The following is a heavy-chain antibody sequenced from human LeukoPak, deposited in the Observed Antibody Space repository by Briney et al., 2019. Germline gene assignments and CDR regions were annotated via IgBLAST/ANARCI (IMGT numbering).Heavy chain of an antibody. CDR3: ARYYYDSSGFSQTFFDY. CDR2: IIPIFGTA. CDR1: GGTFSSYA. D-gene: IGHD3-22*01. V-gene: IGHV1-69*06. Sequence: GSSVKVSCKASGGTFSSYAISWVRQAPGQGLEWVGGIIPIFGTANYAQKFQGRVTITADKSTSTAYMELSSLRSEDTAVYYCARYYYDSSGFSQTFFDYWGQGTLVTVSS. J-gene: IGHJ4*02.